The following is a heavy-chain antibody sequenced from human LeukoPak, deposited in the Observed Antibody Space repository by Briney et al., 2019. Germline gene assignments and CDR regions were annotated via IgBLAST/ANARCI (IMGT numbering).Heavy chain of an antibody. V-gene: IGHV4-4*07. J-gene: IGHJ4*02. CDR1: GGSISTYF. CDR3: ARDRGTWNDDGFDY. CDR2: IYTSGST. D-gene: IGHD1-1*01. Sequence: SETLSLTCTVSGGSISTYFWTWIRQPAGKGLEWIGRIYTSGSTNYNPSLKSRLTMSVDTSKNQFSLKLSSVTAADTAVYYCARDRGTWNDDGFDYWGQGTLVTVSS.